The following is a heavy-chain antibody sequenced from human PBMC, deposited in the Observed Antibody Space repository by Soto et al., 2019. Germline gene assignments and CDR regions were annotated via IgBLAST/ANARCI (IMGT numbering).Heavy chain of an antibody. CDR2: IITVFRTT. V-gene: IGHV1-69*12. Sequence: QAQLVQSGAEVKKPGSSVKVSCKSSGGKFNTYVFTWVRQAPGQGLEWMGGIITVFRTTMYAQDFEDRVTITADESTSTVFMEVSILRSEDTAIYYCARGDSRGYYMDVWGQGTTVTVSS. J-gene: IGHJ6*03. D-gene: IGHD3-10*01. CDR3: ARGDSRGYYMDV. CDR1: GGKFNTYV.